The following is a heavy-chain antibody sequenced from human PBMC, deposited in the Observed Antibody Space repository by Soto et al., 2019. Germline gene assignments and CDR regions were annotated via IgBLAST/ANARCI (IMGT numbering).Heavy chain of an antibody. CDR3: AKALSEWIPTYCFDS. D-gene: IGHD3-3*01. Sequence: QVQLVESGGGVVQPGTSLRLSCAASGFSFSKYGIHWVRQAPGKGLEWVAIITYDGSNKYYLDSVKGRFTISRDNSRNTAFLPMDSLTAEDTATYYCAKALSEWIPTYCFDSWGQGARVTVTS. V-gene: IGHV3-30*18. J-gene: IGHJ4*02. CDR1: GFSFSKYG. CDR2: ITYDGSNK.